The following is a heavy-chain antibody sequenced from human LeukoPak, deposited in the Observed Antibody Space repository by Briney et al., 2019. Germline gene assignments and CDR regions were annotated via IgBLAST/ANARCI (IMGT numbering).Heavy chain of an antibody. V-gene: IGHV4-39*01. CDR2: IYYSGST. J-gene: IGHJ4*02. CDR1: GGSISSSSYY. CDR3: ARRGLGGCSSTSCYAIPFDY. Sequence: SETLSLTCTVSGGSISSSSYYWGWIRQPPGKGLEWIGSIYYSGSTYYNPSLKSRVTISIDTSKYQFSLKLSSVTAADTAVYYCARRGLGGCSSTSCYAIPFDYWGQGTLVTVYS. D-gene: IGHD2-2*01.